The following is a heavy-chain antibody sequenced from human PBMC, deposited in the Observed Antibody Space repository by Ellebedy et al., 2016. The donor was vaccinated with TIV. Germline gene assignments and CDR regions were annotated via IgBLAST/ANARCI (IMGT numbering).Heavy chain of an antibody. CDR3: AKYGDYESYGMDV. Sequence: GGSLRLXXGASGFAFSSHAMAWIRQTPGTGLEWVSAISGIADRTYYSDSVRGRFSIARDNSKNTVYLQMNSLRAEDTAIYYCAKYGDYESYGMDVWGQGTTVTVSS. CDR2: ISGIADRT. CDR1: GFAFSSHA. V-gene: IGHV3-23*01. J-gene: IGHJ6*01. D-gene: IGHD4-17*01.